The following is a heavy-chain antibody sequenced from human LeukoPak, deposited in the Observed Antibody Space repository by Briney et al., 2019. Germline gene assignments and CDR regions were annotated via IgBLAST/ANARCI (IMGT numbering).Heavy chain of an antibody. CDR3: AKGGGYEAQYYYYYLDV. V-gene: IGHV3-30*18. Sequence: GGSLRLSCAASGFTFSSYGMHWVRRAPGKGLEWVAVISYDGSNKYYADTVKGRFTISRDNSKNTLYLQMKSLRAEDTAVYYCAKGGGYEAQYYYYYLDVWGKGTTVTISS. J-gene: IGHJ6*03. CDR1: GFTFSSYG. D-gene: IGHD5-12*01. CDR2: ISYDGSNK.